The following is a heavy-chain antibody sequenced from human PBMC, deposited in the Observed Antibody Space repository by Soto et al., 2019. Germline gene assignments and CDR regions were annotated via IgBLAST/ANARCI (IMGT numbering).Heavy chain of an antibody. CDR3: ARMNVDSYQFYYAMDV. Sequence: SGPTLVNPTETLTLTCTVSGFSLTTGKMGVSWIRQPPGKALEWLAHIFSDNERSYSTSLQGRLTISKDTSGSQVVLSMTNVDPVDAATYYCARMNVDSYQFYYAMDVWGQGATVTVSS. V-gene: IGHV2-26*01. J-gene: IGHJ6*02. CDR2: IFSDNER. D-gene: IGHD4-17*01. CDR1: GFSLTTGKMG.